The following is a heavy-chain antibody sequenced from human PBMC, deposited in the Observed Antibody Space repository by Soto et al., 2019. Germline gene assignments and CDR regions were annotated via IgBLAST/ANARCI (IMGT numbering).Heavy chain of an antibody. CDR2: ISSSSSYT. J-gene: IGHJ5*02. V-gene: IGHV3-11*05. CDR3: ARVTPYYYDSSGSFAP. Sequence: NPGGSLRLSGAAAGCTFSDYYMSLIRQAPGKGLEWVSYISSSSSYTNYADSVKGRFTISRDNAKNSLYLQMNSLRAEDTAVYYCARVTPYYYDSSGSFAPWGQGTLVTVSS. D-gene: IGHD3-22*01. CDR1: GCTFSDYY.